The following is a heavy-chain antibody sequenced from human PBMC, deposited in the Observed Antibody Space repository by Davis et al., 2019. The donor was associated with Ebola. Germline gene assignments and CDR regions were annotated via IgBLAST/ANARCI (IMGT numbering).Heavy chain of an antibody. CDR3: ARLWFGEVGFDY. CDR1: GYTFTSYG. J-gene: IGHJ4*02. CDR2: INPYSGGT. Sequence: AASVKVSCKTFGYTFTSYGITWVRQAPGQGLEWMGRINPYSGGTNYAQKFQGRVTMTRDTSISTAYMELSRLRSDDTAVYYCARLWFGEVGFDYWGQGTLVTVSS. D-gene: IGHD3-10*01. V-gene: IGHV1-2*06.